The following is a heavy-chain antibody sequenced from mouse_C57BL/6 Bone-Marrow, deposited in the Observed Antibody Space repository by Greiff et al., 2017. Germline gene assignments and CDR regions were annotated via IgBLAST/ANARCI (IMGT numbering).Heavy chain of an antibody. J-gene: IGHJ1*03. CDR2: ISNLAYSI. V-gene: IGHV5-15*01. CDR3: ARQVYGSRSFYWYFDV. CDR1: GFTFSDYG. Sequence: EVMLVESGGGLVQPGGSLKLSCAASGFTFSDYGMAWVRQAPRKGPEWVAFISNLAYSIYYADTVTGRFTISRENAKNTLYLEMSSLRSEDTAMYYCARQVYGSRSFYWYFDVWGTGTTVTVSS. D-gene: IGHD1-1*01.